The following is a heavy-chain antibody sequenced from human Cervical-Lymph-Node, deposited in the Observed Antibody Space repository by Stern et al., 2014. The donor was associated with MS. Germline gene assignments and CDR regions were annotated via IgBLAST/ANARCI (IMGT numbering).Heavy chain of an antibody. V-gene: IGHV3-21*01. Sequence: EVQLVESGGGLVKPGGSLRLSCAASGFTFSSYSMNWVRQAPGKGLEWVSSISSSSSYIYYADSVKGRFPISRDNAKNSLYLQMNSLRAEDTAVYYCASPYSYGSYSLDYWGQGTLVTVSS. CDR2: ISSSSSYI. D-gene: IGHD5-18*01. CDR1: GFTFSSYS. J-gene: IGHJ4*02. CDR3: ASPYSYGSYSLDY.